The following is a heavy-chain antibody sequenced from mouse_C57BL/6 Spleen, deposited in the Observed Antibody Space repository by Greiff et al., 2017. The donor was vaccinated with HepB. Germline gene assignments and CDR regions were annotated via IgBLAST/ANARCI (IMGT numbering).Heavy chain of an antibody. Sequence: EVKLVESEGGLVQPGSSMKLSCTASGFTFSDYYMAWVRQVPEKGLEWVANINYDGSSTYYLDSLKSRFIISRDNAKNILYLQMSSLKSEDTATYYCARERGGRQLRTLDYWGQGTTLTVSS. CDR1: GFTFSDYY. D-gene: IGHD3-2*02. CDR2: INYDGSST. V-gene: IGHV5-16*01. CDR3: ARERGGRQLRTLDY. J-gene: IGHJ2*01.